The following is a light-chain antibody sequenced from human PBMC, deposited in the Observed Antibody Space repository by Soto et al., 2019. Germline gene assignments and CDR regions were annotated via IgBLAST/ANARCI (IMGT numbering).Light chain of an antibody. CDR3: SSYTSSSTLV. CDR1: SSDVGGYNY. Sequence: QSALTQPASVSGSPGQSITISCTGTSSDVGGYNYVSWYQQHPGKAPKLMIYDVSNRPSGVSNRFSGSKSGTTASLTSSGLQAEDEAYYYCSSYTSSSTLVFGGGTKLTVL. J-gene: IGLJ2*01. CDR2: DVS. V-gene: IGLV2-14*01.